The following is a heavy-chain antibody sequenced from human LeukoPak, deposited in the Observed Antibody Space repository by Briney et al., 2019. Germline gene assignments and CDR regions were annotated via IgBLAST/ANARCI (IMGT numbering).Heavy chain of an antibody. J-gene: IGHJ4*02. Sequence: SVKVSCKASGGTFSSYAISWVRQAPGQGLEWMGGIIPIFGTANYAQKFQGRVTITADESASTAYMELSSLRSEDTAVYYCARDQVPHSSSSFDYWGQGTLVTVSS. CDR2: IIPIFGTA. D-gene: IGHD6-13*01. CDR3: ARDQVPHSSSSFDY. V-gene: IGHV1-69*01. CDR1: GGTFSSYA.